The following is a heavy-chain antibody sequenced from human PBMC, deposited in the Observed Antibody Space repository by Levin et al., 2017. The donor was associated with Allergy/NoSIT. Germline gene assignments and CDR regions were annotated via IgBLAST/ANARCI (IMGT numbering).Heavy chain of an antibody. J-gene: IGHJ4*02. CDR3: ARASLLSAPFDY. V-gene: IGHV3-33*01. D-gene: IGHD3-10*01. Sequence: GESLKISCAASGFTFSSYGMHWVRQAPGKGLEWVAVIWYDGSNKYYADSVKGRFTISRDNSKNTLYLQMNSLRAEDTAVYYCARASLLSAPFDYWGQGTLVTVSS. CDR2: IWYDGSNK. CDR1: GFTFSSYG.